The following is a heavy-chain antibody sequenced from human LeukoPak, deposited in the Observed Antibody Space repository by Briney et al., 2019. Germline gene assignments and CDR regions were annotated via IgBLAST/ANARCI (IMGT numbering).Heavy chain of an antibody. CDR3: ARVSTAKYYYYGMDV. D-gene: IGHD6-25*01. Sequence: SETLSLTCTVSGGSISSSSYYWGWIRQPPGKGLEWIGSIYYSGSTYYNPSLKSRVTISVDTSKNQFSLKLSSVTAADTAVYYCARVSTAKYYYYGMDVWGQGTTVTVSS. V-gene: IGHV4-39*07. J-gene: IGHJ6*02. CDR1: GGSISSSSYY. CDR2: IYYSGST.